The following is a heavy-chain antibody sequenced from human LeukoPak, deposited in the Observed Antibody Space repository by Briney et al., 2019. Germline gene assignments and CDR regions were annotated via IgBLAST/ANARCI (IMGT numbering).Heavy chain of an antibody. CDR1: GGSISGYY. CDR3: AREPRYCSRTTSCYHANYFYYMDV. D-gene: IGHD2-2*01. V-gene: IGHV4-59*01. CDR2: IYYSGST. J-gene: IGHJ6*03. Sequence: TSETLSLTCTVSGGSISGYYWSWIRQPPGKGLEWIGYIYYSGSTSYNPSLKSRVTISVDTSKNQFSLKLNSVTAADTAVYYCAREPRYCSRTTSCYHANYFYYMDVWGKGTTVTVSS.